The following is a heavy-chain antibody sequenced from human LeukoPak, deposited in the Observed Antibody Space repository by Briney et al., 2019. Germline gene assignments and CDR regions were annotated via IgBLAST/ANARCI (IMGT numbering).Heavy chain of an antibody. D-gene: IGHD3-3*01. CDR3: ARGRDYDFWSGYYNPYYYYYYMDV. Sequence: PSETLSLTCAVYGGSFSGYYWSWIRQPPGKGLEWIGEINHSGSTNYNPSLKSRVTISVDTSKNQFSLKLSSVTAADTAVYYCARGRDYDFWSGYYNPYYYYYYMDVWGKGTTVTVSS. CDR2: INHSGST. J-gene: IGHJ6*03. CDR1: GGSFSGYY. V-gene: IGHV4-34*01.